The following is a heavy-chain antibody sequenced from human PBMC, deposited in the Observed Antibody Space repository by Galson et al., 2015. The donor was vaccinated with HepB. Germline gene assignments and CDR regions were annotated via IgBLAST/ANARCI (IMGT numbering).Heavy chain of an antibody. J-gene: IGHJ4*02. CDR2: INPLGGST. CDR1: GCTFTSYY. Sequence: SVKVSCKASGCTFTSYYLHWVRQAPGQGLEWMGIINPLGGSTGYAQRFQGRVTMTRDTSTSTVYMELSSLGSEDTAVYYCARELVLRGMVRGVILSQYYYDYWGQGTLVTVSS. CDR3: ARELVLRGMVRGVILSQYYYDY. V-gene: IGHV1-46*03. D-gene: IGHD3-10*01.